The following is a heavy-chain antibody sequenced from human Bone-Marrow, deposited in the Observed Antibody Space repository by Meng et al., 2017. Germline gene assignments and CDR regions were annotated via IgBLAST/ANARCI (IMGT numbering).Heavy chain of an antibody. CDR1: GFTFSSYA. Sequence: GESLKISCAASGFTFSSYAMSWVRQAPGKGLEWVSSISGGSTYYADSRKGRFTISRDNAKNSLYLQMNSLRAEDTAVYYCARDAGYSSSGPLDYWGQGTLVTVSS. CDR2: ISGGST. J-gene: IGHJ4*02. D-gene: IGHD6-13*01. V-gene: IGHV3-38-3*01. CDR3: ARDAGYSSSGPLDY.